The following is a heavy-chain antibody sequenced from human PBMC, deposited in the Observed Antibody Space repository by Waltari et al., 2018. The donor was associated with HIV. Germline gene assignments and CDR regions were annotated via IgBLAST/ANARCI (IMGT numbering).Heavy chain of an antibody. CDR2: VYTSGST. V-gene: IGHV4-61*02. Sequence: QVQLQESGPGLVKPSQTLSLTCTVSSGSITRGNYYWSWIRQPAGKGLGWIGRVYTSGSTNYNPTRKNRVTISRDASRNQFSLRLSSVAAADTAVYYCARALDYYESGSFPLWFFDVWGRGTLGTVSS. CDR3: ARALDYYESGSFPLWFFDV. J-gene: IGHJ2*01. D-gene: IGHD3-10*01. CDR1: SGSITRGNYY.